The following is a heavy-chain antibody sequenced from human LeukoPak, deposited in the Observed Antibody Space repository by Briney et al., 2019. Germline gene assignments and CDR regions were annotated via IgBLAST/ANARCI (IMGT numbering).Heavy chain of an antibody. D-gene: IGHD1-26*01. V-gene: IGHV4-38-2*02. CDR3: ARHREWELLGDY. CDR1: GYSISSGYY. Sequence: PSETLSLTCTVSGYSISSGYYWGWIRQPPGKGLEWIGSIYHSGSTYYNPSHKSRVTISVDTSKNQFSLKLSSVTAADTAVYYCARHREWELLGDYWGQGTLVTVSS. CDR2: IYHSGST. J-gene: IGHJ4*02.